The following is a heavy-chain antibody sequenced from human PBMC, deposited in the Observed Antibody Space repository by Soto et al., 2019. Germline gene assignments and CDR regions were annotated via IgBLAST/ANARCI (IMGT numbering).Heavy chain of an antibody. Sequence: QVQLVESGGGLVKPGGSLRLSCAASGFTFSDYYMTWIRQAPGKGLEWVSYISSSTYYTNYADSVKGRFTISRDNAKNSRYLQMNSLRVEDTAVYYCARDLRGYSYGLGYWGQGTLVTVSS. CDR1: GFTFSDYY. CDR3: ARDLRGYSYGLGY. V-gene: IGHV3-11*06. J-gene: IGHJ4*02. CDR2: ISSSTYYT. D-gene: IGHD5-18*01.